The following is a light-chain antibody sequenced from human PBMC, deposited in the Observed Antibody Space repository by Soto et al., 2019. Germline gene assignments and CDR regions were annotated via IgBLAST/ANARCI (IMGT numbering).Light chain of an antibody. J-gene: IGLJ1*01. CDR1: NSDVGGYNY. CDR2: EVS. V-gene: IGLV2-8*01. CDR3: SSYAGSNNFV. Sequence: QSALTQPPSASGSPGQSVTISCTGTNSDVGGYNYDSWYQQHPGKAPKLMIYEVSRRPSGVPDRFSGSKSGNTASLTVSGLQAEDEADYYCSSYAGSNNFVFGTGTKVTVL.